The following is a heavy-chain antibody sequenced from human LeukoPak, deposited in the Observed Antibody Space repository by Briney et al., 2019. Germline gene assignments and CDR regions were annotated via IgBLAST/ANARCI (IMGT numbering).Heavy chain of an antibody. V-gene: IGHV3-23*01. CDR2: IGGSGHYT. D-gene: IGHD6-19*01. Sequence: PGGSLRLSCAASGFTFTTYAMSWVRQAPGKGLEWVSAIGGSGHYTYYADSVKGRLTISRDNSKNTLYLQMNSQRPEDTAVYYCAKDSSLSYWYFDLWGRGTLVTVSS. J-gene: IGHJ2*01. CDR3: AKDSSLSYWYFDL. CDR1: GFTFTTYA.